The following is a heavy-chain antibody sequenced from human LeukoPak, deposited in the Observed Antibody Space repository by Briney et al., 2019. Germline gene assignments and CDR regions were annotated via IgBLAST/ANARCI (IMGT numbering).Heavy chain of an antibody. V-gene: IGHV5-51*01. Sequence: GESLKISCKGSGYSFTSYWIGWVRQMPGKGLEWIGIIYPGDSDTRYSPSFQGQVTISADKSISTAYLQWSSLKASDTAMYYCASPTSNYYDSSVYAFDIWGQGTMVTVSS. CDR2: IYPGDSDT. D-gene: IGHD3-22*01. J-gene: IGHJ3*02. CDR3: ASPTSNYYDSSVYAFDI. CDR1: GYSFTSYW.